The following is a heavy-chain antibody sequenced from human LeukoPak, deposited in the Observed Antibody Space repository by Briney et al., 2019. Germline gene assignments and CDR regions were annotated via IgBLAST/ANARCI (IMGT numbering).Heavy chain of an antibody. CDR2: IKTDGTYA. CDR3: VRWQDI. J-gene: IGHJ3*02. CDR1: GFTFSNYW. V-gene: IGHV3-74*01. Sequence: PGGSLRLSCAASGFTFSNYWMHWVRQAPGKGLVWVSRIKTDGTYASYAESVKGRFTVSRDNAKNTLHLQMSSLRAEDTAVYYCVRWQDIWGQGTMVTVSS.